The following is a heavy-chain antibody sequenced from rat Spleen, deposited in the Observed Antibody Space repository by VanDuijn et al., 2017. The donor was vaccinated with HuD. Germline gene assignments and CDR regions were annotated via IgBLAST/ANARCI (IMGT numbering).Heavy chain of an antibody. Sequence: QVQLKESGPGLVQPSQTLSLTCTVSGFSLSSYGVIWVRQPPGKGLEWMGVIWTGGSTAYNSLLKSRLSITRDISKSQVFLKIYSLQTEDTAIYFCTREGHTMDRATYWFAYWGQGTLVTVSS. CDR3: TREGHTMDRATYWFAY. CDR2: IWTGGST. CDR1: GFSLSSYG. D-gene: IGHD1-9*01. V-gene: IGHV2-15*01. J-gene: IGHJ3*01.